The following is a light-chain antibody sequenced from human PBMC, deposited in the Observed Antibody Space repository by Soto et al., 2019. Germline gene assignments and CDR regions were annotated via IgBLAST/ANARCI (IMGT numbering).Light chain of an antibody. CDR3: GVWDDSLDGVV. V-gene: IGLV1-47*01. CDR1: SVNIGSNY. J-gene: IGLJ2*01. CDR2: RNG. Sequence: QSVLTQPPSASATPGQGVTISCSGSSVNIGSNYVYWYQQLPGTAPKLLIYRNGQRPSGVPDRFSGSKSGTSASLAISGLRSEDEADYYCGVWDDSLDGVVFGGGTKLTVL.